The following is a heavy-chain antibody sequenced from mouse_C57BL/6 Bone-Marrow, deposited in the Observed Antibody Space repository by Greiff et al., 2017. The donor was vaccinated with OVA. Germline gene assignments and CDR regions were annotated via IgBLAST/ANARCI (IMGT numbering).Heavy chain of an antibody. CDR3: ARPYSKRAMDY. CDR1: GYTFTSYW. CDR2: IHPNSGST. Sequence: VQLQQPGAELVKPGASVKLSCKASGYTFTSYWMHWVKQRPGQGLEWIGMIHPNSGSTNYNEKFKSKATLTVDKSSSTAYMQLSSLTSEDSAVYYCARPYSKRAMDYWGQGTSVTVSS. V-gene: IGHV1-64*01. J-gene: IGHJ4*01. D-gene: IGHD2-5*01.